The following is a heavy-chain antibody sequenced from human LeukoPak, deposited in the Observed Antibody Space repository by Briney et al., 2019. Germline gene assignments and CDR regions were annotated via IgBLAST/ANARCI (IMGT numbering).Heavy chain of an antibody. J-gene: IGHJ4*02. CDR1: GFTFSNAR. D-gene: IGHD2-2*01. CDR3: AKDFNVVVPAAIDY. V-gene: IGHV3-15*01. Sequence: GGSLRLSCAASGFTFSNARMSWVRQAPGKGLEWVGRIKSKTDGGTTDYAAPVKGRFTISRDDSKNTLYLQMNSLRAEDTAVYYCAKDFNVVVPAAIDYWGQGTLVTVSS. CDR2: IKSKTDGGTT.